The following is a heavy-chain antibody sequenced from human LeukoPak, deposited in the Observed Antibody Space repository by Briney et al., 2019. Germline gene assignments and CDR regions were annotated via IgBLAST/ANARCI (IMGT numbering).Heavy chain of an antibody. V-gene: IGHV3-23*03. CDR1: GFTFSSYA. CDR2: IYSDNT. J-gene: IGHJ6*03. CDR3: AKGGYSIAAYYYYYYMDV. Sequence: GGSLRLSCAASGFTFSSYAMSWVRQAPGKGLEWVSFIYSDNTHYSDSVKGRFTISRDNSKNTLYLQMNSLRAEDTAVYYCAKGGYSIAAYYYYYYMDVWGKGTTVTVSS. D-gene: IGHD6-25*01.